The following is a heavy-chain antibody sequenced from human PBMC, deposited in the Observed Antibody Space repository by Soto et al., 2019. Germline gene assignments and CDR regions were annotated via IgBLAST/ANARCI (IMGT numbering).Heavy chain of an antibody. CDR2: ISGSGGST. CDR1: GFTFSSYA. V-gene: IGHV3-23*01. CDR3: AKDQRSITIFGVVKEHYYGMDV. D-gene: IGHD3-3*01. Sequence: EVQLLESGGGLVQPGGSLRLSCAASGFTFSSYAMSWVRQAPGKGLEWVSAISGSGGSTYYADSVKGRFTISRDNSKNTLYLQMNSLRAEDTAVYYCAKDQRSITIFGVVKEHYYGMDVWGQGPTVTVSS. J-gene: IGHJ6*02.